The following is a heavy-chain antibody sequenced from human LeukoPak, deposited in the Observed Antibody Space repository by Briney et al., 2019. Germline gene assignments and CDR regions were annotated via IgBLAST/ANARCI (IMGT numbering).Heavy chain of an antibody. D-gene: IGHD6-6*01. V-gene: IGHV3-30*03. J-gene: IGHJ6*03. Sequence: GGSLRLSCAASGFIFSSFGMHWVRQAPGKGLEWVAIISYDGSNEYYAESVKGRFTISRDKSKNTLYLQMNSVRVEDTAVYYCARAHLSSASTDYMDVRGKGTTVTVSS. CDR3: ARAHLSSASTDYMDV. CDR2: ISYDGSNE. CDR1: GFIFSSFG.